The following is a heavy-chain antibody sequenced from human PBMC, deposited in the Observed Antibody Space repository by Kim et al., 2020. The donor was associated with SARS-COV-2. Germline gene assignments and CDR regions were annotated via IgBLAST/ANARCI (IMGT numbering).Heavy chain of an antibody. D-gene: IGHD3-16*02. Sequence: ASVKVSCKASGYTFTSYDINWVRQATGQGLEWMGWMNPNSGNTGYAQKFQGRVTMTRNTSISTAYMELSSLRSEDTAVYYCARGADYDYVWGSYRPNWFDPWGQGTLVTVSS. CDR2: MNPNSGNT. CDR3: ARGADYDYVWGSYRPNWFDP. CDR1: GYTFTSYD. J-gene: IGHJ5*02. V-gene: IGHV1-8*01.